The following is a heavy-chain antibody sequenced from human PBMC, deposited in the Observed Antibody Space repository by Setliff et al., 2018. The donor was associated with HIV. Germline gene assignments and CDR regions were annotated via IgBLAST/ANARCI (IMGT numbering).Heavy chain of an antibody. Sequence: ASVKVSCKASGYTFTSYDINWVRQATGQGLEWMGWMTPNSGNTDYAQKFQGRVTMTRNTSISTAYMELSSLRSEDTAVYYCARGAYYGSGSYYDSRYWGQGTLVTVSS. CDR3: ARGAYYGSGSYYDSRY. CDR1: GYTFTSYD. CDR2: MTPNSGNT. V-gene: IGHV1-8*02. J-gene: IGHJ4*02. D-gene: IGHD3-10*01.